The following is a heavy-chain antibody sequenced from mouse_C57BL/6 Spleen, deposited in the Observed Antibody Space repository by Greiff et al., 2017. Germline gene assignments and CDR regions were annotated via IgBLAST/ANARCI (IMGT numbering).Heavy chain of an antibody. CDR3: ARPESSYGYFDV. CDR2: ISSGGSYS. CDR1: GFTFSSYG. J-gene: IGHJ1*03. D-gene: IGHD1-1*01. Sequence: DVLLVESGGDLVKPGGSLKLSCAASGFTFSSYGMSWVRQTPDKRLEWVATISSGGSYSYYPDSVKGRFTISRDNAKNTLYLQMSSLKSEDTAMYYCARPESSYGYFDVWGTGTTVTVSS. V-gene: IGHV5-6*01.